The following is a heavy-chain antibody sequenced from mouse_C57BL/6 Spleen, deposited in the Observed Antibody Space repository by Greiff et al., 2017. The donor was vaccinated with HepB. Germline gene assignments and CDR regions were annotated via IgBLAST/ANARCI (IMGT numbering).Heavy chain of an antibody. J-gene: IGHJ3*01. CDR1: GYAFSSYW. CDR3: ARPRYYSNYPTWFAY. V-gene: IGHV1-80*01. CDR2: IYPGDGDT. D-gene: IGHD2-5*01. Sequence: QVQLQQSGAELVKPGASVKISCKASGYAFSSYWMNWVKQRPGKGLEWIGQIYPGDGDTNYNGKFKGKATLTADKSSSTAYMQLSRLTSEDSAVYFCARPRYYSNYPTWFAYWGQGTLVTVSA.